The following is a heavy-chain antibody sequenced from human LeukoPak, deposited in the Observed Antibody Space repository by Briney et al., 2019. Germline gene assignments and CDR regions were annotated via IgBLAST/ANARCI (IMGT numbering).Heavy chain of an antibody. V-gene: IGHV3-23*01. J-gene: IGHJ4*02. CDR1: GFTFSSYG. Sequence: GRSLRLSCAASGFTFSSYGMHWVRQAPGKGLEWVSAISGSGGSTYYADSVKGRFTISRDNSKNTLYLQMNSLRAEDTAVYYCAKDPNYYDSSGYYHGGDYFDYWGQGTLVTVSS. D-gene: IGHD3-22*01. CDR2: ISGSGGST. CDR3: AKDPNYYDSSGYYHGGDYFDY.